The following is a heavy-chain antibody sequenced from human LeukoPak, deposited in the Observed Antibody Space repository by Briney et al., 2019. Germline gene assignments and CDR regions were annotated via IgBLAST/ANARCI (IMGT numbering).Heavy chain of an antibody. V-gene: IGHV3-30-3*01. CDR3: ARATYYDSSGIPSDYYYGMDV. CDR2: ISYDGSNK. Sequence: PGGSLRLSCAASGFTFSSYAMHWVRQAPGKGLEWVAVISYDGSNKYYADSVKGRFTISRDNSKSTLYLQMNSLRAEDTAVYYCARATYYDSSGIPSDYYYGMDVWGQGTTVTVSS. D-gene: IGHD3-22*01. J-gene: IGHJ6*02. CDR1: GFTFSSYA.